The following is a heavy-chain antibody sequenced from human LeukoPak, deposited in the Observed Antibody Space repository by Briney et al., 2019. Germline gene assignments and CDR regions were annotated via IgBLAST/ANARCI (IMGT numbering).Heavy chain of an antibody. J-gene: IGHJ4*02. CDR2: ISGGSSTI. CDR3: ARDYGYSSSFDY. D-gene: IGHD6-13*01. Sequence: LTGGSLRLSCAAFGFTFSSSSMNWVRQAPGKGLEWASYISGGSSTIHYADSVKGRFTISRDNAKNSLYLQMNSLRDEDTALYYCARDYGYSSSFDYWGQGTLVTVSS. V-gene: IGHV3-48*02. CDR1: GFTFSSSS.